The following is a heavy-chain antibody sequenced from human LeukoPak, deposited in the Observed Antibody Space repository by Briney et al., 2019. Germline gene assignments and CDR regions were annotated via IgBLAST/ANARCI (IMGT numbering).Heavy chain of an antibody. CDR1: GFTSSSYG. CDR2: ISYDGSNK. CDR3: AKDQAYSGYDSGY. V-gene: IGHV3-30*18. Sequence: GRSLRLSCAASGFTSSSYGMHGVRQAPAKGLEGVAVISYDGSNKYYADSVKGRFTISRDNSKNTLYLQMNSLRAEDTAVYYCAKDQAYSGYDSGYWGQGTLVTVSS. D-gene: IGHD5-12*01. J-gene: IGHJ4*02.